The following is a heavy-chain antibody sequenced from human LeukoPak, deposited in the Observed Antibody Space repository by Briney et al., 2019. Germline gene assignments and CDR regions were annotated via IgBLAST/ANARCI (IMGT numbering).Heavy chain of an antibody. Sequence: GGSLRLSCAASGFTFSSYSMNWVRQAPGKGLEWVSSISSSSSYIYYADSVKGRFTISRDNAKNSLYLQMNSLRAEDTAVYYRARERIQLWLIEHAFDIWGQGTTVTVSS. CDR1: GFTFSSYS. CDR3: ARERIQLWLIEHAFDI. CDR2: ISSSSSYI. V-gene: IGHV3-21*01. J-gene: IGHJ3*02. D-gene: IGHD5-18*01.